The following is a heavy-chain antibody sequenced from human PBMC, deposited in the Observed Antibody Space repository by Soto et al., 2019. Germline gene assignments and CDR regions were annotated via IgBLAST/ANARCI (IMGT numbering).Heavy chain of an antibody. V-gene: IGHV1-69*01. J-gene: IGHJ6*01. D-gene: IGHD2-2*01. CDR1: GGTFSSYA. Sequence: QVQLVQSGAEVKKPGSSVKVSCKASGGTFSSYAISWVRQAPGQGLEWMGGIIPIFGTANYAQKFQGRVTITADESTSTAYMELSSLSSEDTAVYYCARSGQGYCSSTSCYGYYYGMDVWGQGTTVTVSS. CDR2: IIPIFGTA. CDR3: ARSGQGYCSSTSCYGYYYGMDV.